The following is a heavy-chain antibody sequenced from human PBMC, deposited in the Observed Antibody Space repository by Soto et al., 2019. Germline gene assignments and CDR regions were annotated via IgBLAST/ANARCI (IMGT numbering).Heavy chain of an antibody. V-gene: IGHV4-30-4*01. Sequence: PSETLSLTCTVSGDSISSGNKYWSWIRQPPGKGLGWIGYIFSSGTTYYNPSLKSRLTMSLDASQNQFSLKLNSLTDADTAVYFCVRVPSPFDYYYAMDVWGQGTTVTVSS. D-gene: IGHD3-16*01. CDR2: IFSSGTT. J-gene: IGHJ6*02. CDR1: GDSISSGNKY. CDR3: VRVPSPFDYYYAMDV.